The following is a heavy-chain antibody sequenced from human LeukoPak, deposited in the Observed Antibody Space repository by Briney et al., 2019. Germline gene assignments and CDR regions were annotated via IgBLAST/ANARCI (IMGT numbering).Heavy chain of an antibody. V-gene: IGHV3-43*01. CDR2: ISWDGGST. D-gene: IGHD3-22*01. J-gene: IGHJ3*02. CDR1: GFTFDDYT. Sequence: PGGSLRLSCAASGFTFDDYTMHWVRQAPGKGLEWVSLISWDGGSTYYADSVKGRFTISRDNSKNSLYLQMNSLRTEDTALYYCAKGTSDSSGYSETSGAFDIWGQGTMVTVSS. CDR3: AKGTSDSSGYSETSGAFDI.